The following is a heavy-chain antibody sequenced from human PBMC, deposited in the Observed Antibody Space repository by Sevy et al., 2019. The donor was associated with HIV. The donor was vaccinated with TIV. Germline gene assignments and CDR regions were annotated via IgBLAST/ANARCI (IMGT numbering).Heavy chain of an antibody. Sequence: SVKVSCKASGGTFSSYAISWVRQAPGQGLEWMGVIIPIFGTANYAQKFQGRVTITADESKSTAYMELTSLKSDDTAVYYCARGGGVGATTTPDSWGQGTLVTVSS. D-gene: IGHD1-26*01. CDR3: ARGGGVGATTTPDS. CDR1: GGTFSSYA. J-gene: IGHJ4*02. V-gene: IGHV1-69*13. CDR2: IIPIFGTA.